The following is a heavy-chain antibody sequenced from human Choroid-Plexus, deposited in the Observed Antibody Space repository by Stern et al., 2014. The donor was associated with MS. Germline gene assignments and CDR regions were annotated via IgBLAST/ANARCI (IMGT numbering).Heavy chain of an antibody. CDR3: AKDRQYLTYFFDH. J-gene: IGHJ5*02. V-gene: IGHV3-30*18. CDR2: VSYDGSNK. D-gene: IGHD2-8*01. Sequence: QLVQSGGGVVQPGRPLRLSCAASGFTFGSCAMHWVRQAPGKGLEWGAGVSYDGSNKYYADSVKGRFTVSRDNSQNTLYMQMSSLRAEDTAVYYCAKDRQYLTYFFDHWGQGSLVTVSS. CDR1: GFTFGSCA.